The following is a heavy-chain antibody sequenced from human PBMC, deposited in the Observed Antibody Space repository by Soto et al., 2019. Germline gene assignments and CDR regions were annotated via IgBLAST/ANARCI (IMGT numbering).Heavy chain of an antibody. CDR1: GGSVSSGSYY. CDR2: IYYSGST. CDR3: ASAGEMAYFDY. D-gene: IGHD3-16*01. J-gene: IGHJ4*02. Sequence: VQLQESGPGLVKPSETLSLTCTVSGGSVSSGSYYWSWIRQPPGKGLEWIGYIYYSGSTNYNPSLKSRVTISVDTSKNQFSLKLSSVTAADTAVYYCASAGEMAYFDYWGQGTLVTVSS. V-gene: IGHV4-61*01.